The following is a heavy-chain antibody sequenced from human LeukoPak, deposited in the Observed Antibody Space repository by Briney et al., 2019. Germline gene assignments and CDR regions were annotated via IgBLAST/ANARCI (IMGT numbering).Heavy chain of an antibody. J-gene: IGHJ4*02. D-gene: IGHD3-10*01. Sequence: ASVKVSCKASGYTFTSYYMHWVRQATGQGLEWMGWMNPNSGNTGYAQKFQGRVTMTRNTSISTAYMELSSLRSEDTAVYYCARGITMVRGKRYYFDYWGQGTLVTVSS. CDR2: MNPNSGNT. V-gene: IGHV1-8*02. CDR3: ARGITMVRGKRYYFDY. CDR1: GYTFTSYY.